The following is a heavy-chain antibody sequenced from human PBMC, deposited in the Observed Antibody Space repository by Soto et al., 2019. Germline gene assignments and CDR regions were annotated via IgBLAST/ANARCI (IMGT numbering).Heavy chain of an antibody. D-gene: IGHD1-26*01. V-gene: IGHV2-70*04. CDR3: ALNYIPACGSYWSGEYFDY. CDR2: IDWDDDK. J-gene: IGHJ4*02. CDR1: GFSLRTSGMR. Sequence: SGPTLVNTTQTLTLTCTFSGFSLRTSGMRVSWIGQPPGKALEWLARIDWDDDKFYSTSLXTRLTISKDTSKNQVVLTMTNMDPVDTPTYYCALNYIPACGSYWSGEYFDYWGQGTLVTVSS.